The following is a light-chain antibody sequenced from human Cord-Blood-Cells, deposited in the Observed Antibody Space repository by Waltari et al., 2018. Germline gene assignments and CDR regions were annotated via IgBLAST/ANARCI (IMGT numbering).Light chain of an antibody. J-gene: IGKJ4*01. V-gene: IGKV3-15*01. CDR1: QSVSSN. Sequence: EIVMTQSPATLSVSPGERATLSCRASQSVSSNLAWYQQKPGQAPRPLIYGASTRAHCNPGRFSGSGSGTEVPLTISSLQSEDFAVYYCQQYNNWPLTFGGGTKVEIK. CDR3: QQYNNWPLT. CDR2: GAS.